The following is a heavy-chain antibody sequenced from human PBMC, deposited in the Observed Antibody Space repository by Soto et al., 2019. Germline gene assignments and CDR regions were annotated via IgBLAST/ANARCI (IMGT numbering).Heavy chain of an antibody. J-gene: IGHJ4*02. CDR3: ARTSIAAAGYFDY. Sequence: SVKVSCKASGFTFSSSAVHWVRQARGHRLEWIGWIVVGNSNTNYARGLRERVTITRDMSTSTAYMELSGLRSEDTAVYYWARTSIAAAGYFDYWGQGTLVTVSS. D-gene: IGHD6-13*01. V-gene: IGHV1-58*01. CDR2: IVVGNSNT. CDR1: GFTFSSSA.